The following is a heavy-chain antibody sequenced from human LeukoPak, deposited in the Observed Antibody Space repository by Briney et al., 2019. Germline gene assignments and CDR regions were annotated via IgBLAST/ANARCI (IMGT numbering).Heavy chain of an antibody. J-gene: IGHJ4*02. V-gene: IGHV3-23*01. D-gene: IGHD3-22*01. CDR1: GFTFSIYA. CDR3: ARDRSNYYGSDGNYYRRDGDY. Sequence: GGSLRLSCAASGFTFSIYAMSWVRQAPGKGLQWVSSITSRGESTWYVDSVQGRFTITRDNSENTLYLQMHSLRAEDTALYYCARDRSNYYGSDGNYYRRDGDYWGRGTLVSVSS. CDR2: ITSRGEST.